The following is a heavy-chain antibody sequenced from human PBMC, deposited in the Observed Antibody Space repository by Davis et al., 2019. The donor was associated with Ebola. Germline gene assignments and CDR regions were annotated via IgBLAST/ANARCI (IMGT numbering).Heavy chain of an antibody. V-gene: IGHV3-33*01. Sequence: GESLKISCAASGFTFSRYGMHWVRQAPGKGLEWVAVIWYDGSNKYYADSVKGRFTISRDNSKNTLYLQMNSLRAEDTAVYYCARDPNLYDILLGGMDVWGQGTTVTVSS. D-gene: IGHD3-9*01. CDR3: ARDPNLYDILLGGMDV. J-gene: IGHJ6*02. CDR2: IWYDGSNK. CDR1: GFTFSRYG.